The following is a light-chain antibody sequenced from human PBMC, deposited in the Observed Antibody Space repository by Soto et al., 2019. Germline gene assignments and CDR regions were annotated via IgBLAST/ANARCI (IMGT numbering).Light chain of an antibody. CDR2: DAS. J-gene: IGKJ2*01. Sequence: PGERATLSCRASQSISNHLAWYQQRPGQAPRLLIYDASSRATGIPSRFTGSGSGTDFTLTIFTLEPEDSAVYYCQHRTHWPPSAFGQGTKVDIK. V-gene: IGKV3-11*01. CDR3: QHRTHWPPSA. CDR1: QSISNH.